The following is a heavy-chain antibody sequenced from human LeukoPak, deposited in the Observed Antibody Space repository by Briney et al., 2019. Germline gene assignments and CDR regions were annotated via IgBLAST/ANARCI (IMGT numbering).Heavy chain of an antibody. CDR3: ARGQVQLWFDEKYYFDY. J-gene: IGHJ4*02. V-gene: IGHV4-59*12. D-gene: IGHD5-18*01. CDR1: GGSISSYY. Sequence: PSETLSLTCTVSGGSISSYYWSWIRQPPGKGLEWIGYIYHSGSTKYNPSLKSRVTISVDTSKNQFSPKLTSVTAADTAVYYCARGQVQLWFDEKYYFDYWGQGTLVTVSS. CDR2: IYHSGST.